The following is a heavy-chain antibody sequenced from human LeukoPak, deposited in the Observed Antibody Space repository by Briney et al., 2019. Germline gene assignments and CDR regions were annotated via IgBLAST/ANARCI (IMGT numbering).Heavy chain of an antibody. D-gene: IGHD6-6*01. CDR3: ARDDLSYSSSSKYYFDY. J-gene: IGHJ4*02. CDR2: INPSGGST. CDR1: GYTFTSYY. V-gene: IGHV1-46*01. Sequence: ASVKVSCKASGYTFTSYYIHWVRQAPGQGLEWMGIINPSGGSTSYAQKFQGRVTMTRGTSTSAVYMELSSLRSEDTAVYYCARDDLSYSSSSKYYFDYWGQGTLVTVSS.